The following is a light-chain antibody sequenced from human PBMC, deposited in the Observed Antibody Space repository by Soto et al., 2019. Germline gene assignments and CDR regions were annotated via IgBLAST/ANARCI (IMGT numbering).Light chain of an antibody. CDR3: QQYGSSPLMYT. CDR1: QSVSSSY. V-gene: IGKV3-20*01. Sequence: EIVLTQSPGTLSLSPGERATLSCRASQSVSSSYLAWYQQKPGQAPRLLIYGASSRATGIPDRFSGSGSGTDFTLTISRLEPEDFAVCYCQQYGSSPLMYTFGQGTKLEIK. CDR2: GAS. J-gene: IGKJ2*01.